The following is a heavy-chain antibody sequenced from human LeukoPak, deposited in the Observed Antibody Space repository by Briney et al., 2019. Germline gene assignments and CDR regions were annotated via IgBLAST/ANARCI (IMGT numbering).Heavy chain of an antibody. CDR2: MNPNRGNT. D-gene: IGHD3-10*01. CDR3: ARWGIYGSGTYYYYGMDV. Sequence: ASVKVSCKASGYTFTSYDINWVRQATGQGLEWMGWMNPNRGNTGYAQKFQGRVTMTRNTSISTDYMELSSLRSEDTAVYYCARWGIYGSGTYYYYGMDVWGQGTTVTVSS. V-gene: IGHV1-8*01. CDR1: GYTFTSYD. J-gene: IGHJ6*02.